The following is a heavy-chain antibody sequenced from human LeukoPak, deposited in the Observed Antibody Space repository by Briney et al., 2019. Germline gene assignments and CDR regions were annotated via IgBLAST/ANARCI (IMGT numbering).Heavy chain of an antibody. J-gene: IGHJ4*02. CDR2: INHSGRT. CDR3: ARGYDTSGYSSLH. V-gene: IGHV4-34*01. Sequence: SETLSLTCAVYCGSFSGYYWSWIRQPPGKGLEWIGEINHSGRTNYNPSLKSRVTISVDTSKDQFSLKLSSVTAADTAVYYCARGYDTSGYSSLHWGQGTLVIVSS. D-gene: IGHD3-22*01. CDR1: CGSFSGYY.